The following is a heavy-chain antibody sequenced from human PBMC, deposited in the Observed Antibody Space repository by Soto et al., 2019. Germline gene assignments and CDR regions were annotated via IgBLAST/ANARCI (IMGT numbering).Heavy chain of an antibody. CDR3: ARESTVVTHDAFDI. CDR1: GFTFSSYW. V-gene: IGHV3-7*03. CDR2: IKQDGSEK. Sequence: QPGGSLRLSCAASGFTFSSYWMSWVRQAPGKGLEWVANIKQDGSEKYYVDSVKGRFTISRDNAKNSLYLQMNSLRAEDTAVYYCARESTVVTHDAFDIWGQGTMVTVSS. J-gene: IGHJ3*02. D-gene: IGHD4-17*01.